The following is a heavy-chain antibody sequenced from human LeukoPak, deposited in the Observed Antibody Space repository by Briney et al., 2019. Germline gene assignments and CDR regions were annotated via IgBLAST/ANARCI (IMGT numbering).Heavy chain of an antibody. CDR2: TYYRSRWYT. D-gene: IGHD1-26*01. V-gene: IGHV6-1*01. Sequence: SQTLSLTCAISGDSVSSDSAAWNWIRQSPSIGLEWLGRTYYRSRWYTDYAGSVQSRIIINPDTSKNQFYLQLNSVTPEDTAVYSCASARSGSYPDYWGQGTLVTVSS. J-gene: IGHJ4*02. CDR3: ASARSGSYPDY. CDR1: GDSVSSDSAA.